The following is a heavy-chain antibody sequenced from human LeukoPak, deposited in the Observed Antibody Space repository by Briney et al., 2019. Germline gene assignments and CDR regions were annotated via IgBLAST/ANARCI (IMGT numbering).Heavy chain of an antibody. Sequence: GGSLRLSCAASGFTFRSYGMSWVRQAPGKGLQWVSTMSATGSDIHHADSVKGRFTISRDNSKNTLYLQMNSLRAEDTAVYYCARDASAGYCSGGSCYSGVPFDIWGQGTMVTVSS. CDR1: GFTFRSYG. CDR3: ARDASAGYCSGGSCYSGVPFDI. V-gene: IGHV3-23*01. D-gene: IGHD2-15*01. J-gene: IGHJ3*02. CDR2: MSATGSDI.